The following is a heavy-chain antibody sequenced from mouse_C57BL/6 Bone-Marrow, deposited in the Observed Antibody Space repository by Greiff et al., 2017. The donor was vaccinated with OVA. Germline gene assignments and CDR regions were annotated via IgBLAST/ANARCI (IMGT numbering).Heavy chain of an antibody. CDR1: GYTFTDYY. Sequence: VQLKQSGPVLVKPGASVKMSCKASGYTFTDYYMNWVKQSPGKSLEWIGVINPYNGGTSYNQKFKGKATLTVDKSSSTAYMELNSLTSEDSAVYYCAREATVVAYYYAMDYWGQGTSVTVSS. CDR2: INPYNGGT. CDR3: AREATVVAYYYAMDY. V-gene: IGHV1-19*01. J-gene: IGHJ4*01. D-gene: IGHD1-1*01.